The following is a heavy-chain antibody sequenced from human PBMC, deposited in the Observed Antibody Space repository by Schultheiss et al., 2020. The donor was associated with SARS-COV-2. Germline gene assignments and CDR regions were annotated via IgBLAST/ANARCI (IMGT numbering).Heavy chain of an antibody. CDR1: GGSISSGGYS. Sequence: SETLSLTCAVSGGSISSGGYSWSWIRQPPGKGLEWIGYIYYSGSTNYNPSLKSRVTISVDTSKNQFSLKLSSVTAADTAVYYCARGPAGYSYGFVDYWGQGTLVTVSS. CDR2: IYYSGST. D-gene: IGHD5-18*01. V-gene: IGHV4-61*08. CDR3: ARGPAGYSYGFVDY. J-gene: IGHJ4*02.